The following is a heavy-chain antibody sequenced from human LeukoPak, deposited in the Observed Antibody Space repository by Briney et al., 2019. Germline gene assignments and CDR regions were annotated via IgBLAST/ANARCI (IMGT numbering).Heavy chain of an antibody. CDR2: IYPGDSDT. CDR1: GYRLTNNW. Sequence: PGESPKISCKISGYRLTNNWIGWVRQVPGKGLEWMGLIYPGDSDTRYSPSFQGQVTFSVDASISTAYLQLSGLRASDTAIYYCVRFGLTSSLDYWGQGTLVTVSS. V-gene: IGHV5-51*01. J-gene: IGHJ4*02. CDR3: VRFGLTSSLDY. D-gene: IGHD6-13*01.